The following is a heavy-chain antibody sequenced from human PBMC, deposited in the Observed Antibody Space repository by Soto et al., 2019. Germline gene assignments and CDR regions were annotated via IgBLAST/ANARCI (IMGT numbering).Heavy chain of an antibody. J-gene: IGHJ4*01. CDR2: IDSTFAA. CDR1: GFTFSSSA. CDR3: AKDQWQLMH. V-gene: IGHV3-23*05. D-gene: IGHD6-19*01. Sequence: EVQLLESGGGLVQPGGPLRLSCAASGFTFSSSAMTWVRQTPGKGLEWVSSIDSTFAAYYSDSLKGHFTISRDNSKNTVYLQMNSLRADDTAVYYCAKDQWQLMHWGRGTLVTVSS.